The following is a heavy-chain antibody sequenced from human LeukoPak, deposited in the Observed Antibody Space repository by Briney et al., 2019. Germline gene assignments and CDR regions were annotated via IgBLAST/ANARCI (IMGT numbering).Heavy chain of an antibody. J-gene: IGHJ3*02. V-gene: IGHV3-53*01. CDR1: GFIFSNYW. D-gene: IGHD2-15*01. CDR3: ARDWCSGGSCYSRTAFDI. Sequence: PGGSLRLSCAASGFIFSNYWMSWVRQAPGKGLEWVSVIYSGGSTYYADSVKGRFTISRDNSKNTLYLQMNSLRAEDTAVYYCARDWCSGGSCYSRTAFDIWGQGTMVTVSS. CDR2: IYSGGST.